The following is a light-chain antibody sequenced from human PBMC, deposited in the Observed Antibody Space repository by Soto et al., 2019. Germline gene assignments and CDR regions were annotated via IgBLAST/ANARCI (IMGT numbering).Light chain of an antibody. CDR3: QQFDNLRYT. CDR1: QDISNY. CDR2: DAS. V-gene: IGKV1-33*01. J-gene: IGKJ2*01. Sequence: DIQMTQSPSSLSASVGDRVIITCQASQDISNYLNWYQQKPGKAPELLIYDASNLETGVPSRFSRSGSGTDFSFTISSLQPDDFATYYCQQFDNLRYTFGQGTKLDIK.